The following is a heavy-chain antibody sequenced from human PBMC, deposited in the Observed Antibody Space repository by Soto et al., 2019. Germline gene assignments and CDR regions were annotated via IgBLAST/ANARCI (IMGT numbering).Heavy chain of an antibody. Sequence: SETLSLTCAVYGGFVTSGSYYWSWIRQPPGRGLEWIGEMSHSGGTHFNPSLKSRVTISVDTSKNQFTLKMSSVTAADTALYYCARVERGTATTVVDAFDIWGPGTMVTVSS. D-gene: IGHD1-1*01. J-gene: IGHJ3*02. V-gene: IGHV4-34*01. CDR2: MSHSGGT. CDR3: ARVERGTATTVVDAFDI. CDR1: GGFVTSGSYY.